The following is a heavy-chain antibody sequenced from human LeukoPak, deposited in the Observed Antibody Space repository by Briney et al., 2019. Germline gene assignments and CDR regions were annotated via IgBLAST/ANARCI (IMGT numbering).Heavy chain of an antibody. CDR3: AKDRHAYGSGSPIVF. J-gene: IGHJ4*02. CDR1: GLLLSSFA. CDR2: VTGGGST. D-gene: IGHD3-10*01. Sequence: PGGSLTLSWGPCGLLLSSFAMQCARQAPGKGLEWLSAVTGGGSTYYADSVKGRFTISRDNSRNTLYLQLNSLRAEDTALYFCAKDRHAYGSGSPIVFWGQGNLVTVSS. V-gene: IGHV3-23*01.